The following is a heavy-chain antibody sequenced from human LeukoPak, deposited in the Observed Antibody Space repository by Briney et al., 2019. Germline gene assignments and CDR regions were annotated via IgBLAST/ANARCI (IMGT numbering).Heavy chain of an antibody. CDR1: GFTFSSYA. D-gene: IGHD6-19*01. J-gene: IGHJ5*02. V-gene: IGHV3-23*01. CDR3: AKDKLAVAGISWFDP. Sequence: PGGSLRLSCAASGFTFSSYAMSWVRQAPGKGLEWVSTIWGSGGSTYYADSVKGRFTISRDNSKNTLYLQMNSLRVEDAAIYYCAKDKLAVAGISWFDPWGQGTLVTVSS. CDR2: IWGSGGST.